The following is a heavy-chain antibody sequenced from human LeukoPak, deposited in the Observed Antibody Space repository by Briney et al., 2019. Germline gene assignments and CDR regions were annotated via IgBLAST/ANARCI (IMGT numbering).Heavy chain of an antibody. CDR3: AKDGRCSGGSCYSEAFDI. Sequence: ASVKVSCKASGYTFTSYGINWVRQAPGQGLEWMGWISAYNGNTNYAQKLQGRVTMTTDTSTSTAYMELRSLRSDDTAVYYCAKDGRCSGGSCYSEAFDIWGQGTMVTVSS. J-gene: IGHJ3*02. D-gene: IGHD2-15*01. CDR1: GYTFTSYG. V-gene: IGHV1-18*01. CDR2: ISAYNGNT.